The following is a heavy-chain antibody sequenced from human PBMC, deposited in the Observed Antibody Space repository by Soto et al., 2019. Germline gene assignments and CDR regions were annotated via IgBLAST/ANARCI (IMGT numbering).Heavy chain of an antibody. J-gene: IGHJ5*02. V-gene: IGHV3-15*07. Sequence: GGSLRLSCEASGFTFSIAWMNWVRQAPGKGLEWVGRIKSKTHGATTDYTAPVRGRFTISRDDSKNTLYLQMSSLKTEDTAVYYCTTAGVHSGSYHWFDPWGPGTLVTAPQ. CDR3: TTAGVHSGSYHWFDP. D-gene: IGHD1-26*01. CDR1: GFTFSIAW. CDR2: IKSKTHGATT.